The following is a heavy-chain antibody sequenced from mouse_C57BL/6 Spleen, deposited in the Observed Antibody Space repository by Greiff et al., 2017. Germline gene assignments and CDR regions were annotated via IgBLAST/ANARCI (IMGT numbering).Heavy chain of an antibody. CDR3: ARSAGNYDY. J-gene: IGHJ2*01. D-gene: IGHD2-1*01. CDR1: GYTFTSYW. V-gene: IGHV1-69*01. Sequence: VKLQQPGAELVMPGASVKLSCKASGYTFTSYWMHWVKQRPGQGLEWIGEIDPSDSYTNYNQKFKGKSTLTVDKSSSTAYMQLSSLTSEDSAVYYCARSAGNYDYWGQGTTLTVSS. CDR2: IDPSDSYT.